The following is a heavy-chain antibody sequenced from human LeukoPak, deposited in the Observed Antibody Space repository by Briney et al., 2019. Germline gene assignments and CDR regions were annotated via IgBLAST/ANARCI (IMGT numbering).Heavy chain of an antibody. Sequence: SVKVSCKASGGTFSSYAIGWVRQAPGQGLEWMGRIIPILGIANYAQKFQGRVTITADKSTSTAYMELSSLRSEDTAVHYCATTRGGFWSGYSLYGMDVWGQGTTVTVSS. V-gene: IGHV1-69*04. CDR1: GGTFSSYA. D-gene: IGHD3-3*01. J-gene: IGHJ6*02. CDR2: IIPILGIA. CDR3: ATTRGGFWSGYSLYGMDV.